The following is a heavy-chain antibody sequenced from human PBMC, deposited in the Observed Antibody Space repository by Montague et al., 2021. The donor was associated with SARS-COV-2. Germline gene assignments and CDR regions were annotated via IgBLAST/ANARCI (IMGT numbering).Heavy chain of an antibody. CDR2: ISYDGSIQ. V-gene: IGHV3-30*18. CDR3: AKDATIFWFERGRGTFDH. J-gene: IGHJ4*02. Sequence: SLRLSCAASGFTFNNFGMHWVRQAPGQGLEWVVVISYDGSIQYYADSVEGRFTISRDWSKNTLYLQMSSLRPEDTAVYYCAKDATIFWFERGRGTFDHWGQGTLVAVSS. CDR1: GFTFNNFG. D-gene: IGHD3-10*01.